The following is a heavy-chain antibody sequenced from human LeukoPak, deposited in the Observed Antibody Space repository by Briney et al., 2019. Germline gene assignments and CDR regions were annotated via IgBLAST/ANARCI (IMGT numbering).Heavy chain of an antibody. CDR3: AREVGASPDY. CDR1: GFTFSRYG. CDR2: IKQDGSEK. Sequence: GGSLRLSCAASGFTFSRYGIHWVRQAPGKGLEWVANIKQDGSEKYYVDSVKGRFTISRDNAKNSLYLQMNSLRAEDTAVYYCAREVGASPDYWGQGTLVTVSS. V-gene: IGHV3-7*01. J-gene: IGHJ4*02. D-gene: IGHD1-26*01.